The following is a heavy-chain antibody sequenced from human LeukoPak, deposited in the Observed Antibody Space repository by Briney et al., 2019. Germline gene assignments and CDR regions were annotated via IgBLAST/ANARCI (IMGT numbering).Heavy chain of an antibody. CDR3: ARSRFYFDY. J-gene: IGHJ4*02. CDR1: GFTFSNYW. CDR2: IKRDGSEK. V-gene: IGHV3-7*01. Sequence: GGSLRLSCAASGFTFSNYWMSWVRQAPGKGLEWVANIKRDGSEKDHVDSVKGRFTISRDNAKNSLYLQLNSLRAEDTAVYYCARSRFYFDYWGQGTLVTVSS.